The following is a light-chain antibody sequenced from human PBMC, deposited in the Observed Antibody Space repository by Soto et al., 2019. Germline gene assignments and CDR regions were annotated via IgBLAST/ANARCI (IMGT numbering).Light chain of an antibody. CDR1: SSDVGGYNY. V-gene: IGLV2-14*03. CDR2: DVS. CDR3: STNKIYTIYL. J-gene: IGLJ1*01. Sequence: QSVLTQTASVSGSPGQSIAISCTGTSSDVGGYNYVSWYQQHPGKAPKLMIYDVSNRPSGVSNRFSGSKSGNTASLTISGLQAEDEFDYYWSTNKIYTIYLFG.